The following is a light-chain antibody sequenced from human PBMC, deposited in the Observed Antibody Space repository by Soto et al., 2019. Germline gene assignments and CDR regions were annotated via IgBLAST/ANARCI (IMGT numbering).Light chain of an antibody. Sequence: QSVLTQPPSVSAAPGQKVTISCSGSSSNIGNKFVSWYQQIPGTAPKLLIYDNDKRPSGIPDRFSGSKSGTSATLGITGLQTGDEGDYYCGTWDTSLSAGVFGGGTKVTVL. CDR3: GTWDTSLSAGV. CDR1: SSNIGNKF. J-gene: IGLJ3*02. CDR2: DND. V-gene: IGLV1-51*01.